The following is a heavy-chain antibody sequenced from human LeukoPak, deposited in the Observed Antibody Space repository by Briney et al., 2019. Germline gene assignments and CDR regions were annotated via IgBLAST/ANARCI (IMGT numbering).Heavy chain of an antibody. D-gene: IGHD3-9*01. CDR3: ANTHYDILTGYYDYYFDY. CDR2: ISGSGGST. J-gene: IGHJ4*02. CDR1: GFTFSSYA. Sequence: PGGSLRLSCAASGFTFSSYAMSWVRQALGKGLEWVSAISGSGGSTYYADSVKGRFTISRDNSKNTLYLQMNSLRAEDTAVYYCANTHYDILTGYYDYYFDYWGQGTLVTVSS. V-gene: IGHV3-23*01.